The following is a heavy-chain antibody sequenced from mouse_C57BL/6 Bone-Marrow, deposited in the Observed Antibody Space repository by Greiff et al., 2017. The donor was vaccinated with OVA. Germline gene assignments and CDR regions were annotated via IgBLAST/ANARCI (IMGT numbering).Heavy chain of an antibody. V-gene: IGHV1-81*01. CDR3: ARGGYYPLDY. D-gene: IGHD2-3*01. CDR2: IYPRSGNT. CDR1: GYTFTSYG. Sequence: QVQLKESGAELARPGASVKLSCKASGYTFTSYGISWVKQRTGQGLEWIGAIYPRSGNTYYNEKFKGKATLTADKSSSTAYMELGSLTSEDCAVYVGARGGYYPLDYWGQGTSVTVSS. J-gene: IGHJ4*01.